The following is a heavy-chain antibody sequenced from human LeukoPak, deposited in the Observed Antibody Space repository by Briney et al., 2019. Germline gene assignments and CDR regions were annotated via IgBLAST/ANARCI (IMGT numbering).Heavy chain of an antibody. CDR3: ARDPYGSGSRYFDY. D-gene: IGHD3-10*01. Sequence: PGGSLRLSCAASGFTFSNYAMTWVRQAPGKGLEWVSSISNSSGYIYYADSVKGRFTISRDNAKNSLYLQMHSLRAEDTAVYYCARDPYGSGSRYFDYWGQGTLVTVSS. CDR1: GFTFSNYA. V-gene: IGHV3-21*01. CDR2: ISNSSGYI. J-gene: IGHJ4*02.